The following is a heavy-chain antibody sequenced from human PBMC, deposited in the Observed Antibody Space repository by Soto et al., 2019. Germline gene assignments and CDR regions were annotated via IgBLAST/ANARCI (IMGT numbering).Heavy chain of an antibody. Sequence: PGGSLRLSCAASGFTFSSYSMNWVRQAPGKGLEWVSSISSSSSYIYYADSVKGRFTISRDNAKNSLYLQMNSLRAEDTAVYYWASAHPMGYGRYYFDFWGQGTLVTVSS. CDR3: ASAHPMGYGRYYFDF. J-gene: IGHJ4*02. CDR1: GFTFSSYS. D-gene: IGHD5-12*01. V-gene: IGHV3-21*01. CDR2: ISSSSSYI.